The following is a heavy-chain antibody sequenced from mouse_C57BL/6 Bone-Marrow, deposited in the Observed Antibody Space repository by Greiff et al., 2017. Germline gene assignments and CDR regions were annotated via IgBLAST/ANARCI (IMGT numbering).Heavy chain of an antibody. V-gene: IGHV1-81*01. Sequence: QVQLKESGAELARPGASVKLSCKASGYTFTSYGISWVKQRTGQGLEWIGEIYPRSGNTYYNEKFKGKATLTADKSSSTAYMELRSLTSEDSAVYFCARSKTAQATGYAMDYWGQGTSVTVSS. D-gene: IGHD3-2*02. J-gene: IGHJ4*01. CDR1: GYTFTSYG. CDR2: IYPRSGNT. CDR3: ARSKTAQATGYAMDY.